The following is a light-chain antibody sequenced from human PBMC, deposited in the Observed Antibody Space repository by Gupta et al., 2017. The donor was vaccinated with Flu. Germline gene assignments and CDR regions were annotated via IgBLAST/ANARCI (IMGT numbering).Light chain of an antibody. V-gene: IGKV1-16*02. CDR3: QQYRIYPPT. Sequence: DIQMTQSPSSLSASVGDRVTITCRASQDISNYLAWFQQRPGETPKSLIHAASNLQTGVPSKFRGSRSGTDFTLTIISLQPEDFATYYCQQYRIYPPTFGPGTKVEI. CDR1: QDISNY. CDR2: AAS. J-gene: IGKJ3*01.